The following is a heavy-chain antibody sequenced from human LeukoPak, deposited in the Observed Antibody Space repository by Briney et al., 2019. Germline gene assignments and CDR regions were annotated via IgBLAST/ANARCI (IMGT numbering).Heavy chain of an antibody. J-gene: IGHJ5*02. CDR2: ISGYNGNT. CDR1: GYTFTSYY. Sequence: ASVKVSCKASGYTFTSYYMHWVRQAPGQGLEWMGWISGYNGNTNYAQKLQGRVTMTTDTSTSTAYMELRSLRSDDTAVYYCARDHSSSWYEGFDPWGQGTLVTVSS. D-gene: IGHD6-13*01. CDR3: ARDHSSSWYEGFDP. V-gene: IGHV1-18*04.